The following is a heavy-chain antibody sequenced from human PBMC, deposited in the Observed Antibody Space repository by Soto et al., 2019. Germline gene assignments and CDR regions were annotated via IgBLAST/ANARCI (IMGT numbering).Heavy chain of an antibody. J-gene: IGHJ6*02. CDR1: GGSISSGDYY. CDR3: ARENLVDGMDV. CDR2: IYYSGST. V-gene: IGHV4-30-4*01. D-gene: IGHD6-6*01. Sequence: SETLSLTCTVSGGSISSGDYYWSWIRQPPGKGLEWIGYIYYSGSTYYNPSLKSRVTISVDTSKNQFSLKLSSVTAADTAVYYCARENLVDGMDVWGQGTSVTVSS.